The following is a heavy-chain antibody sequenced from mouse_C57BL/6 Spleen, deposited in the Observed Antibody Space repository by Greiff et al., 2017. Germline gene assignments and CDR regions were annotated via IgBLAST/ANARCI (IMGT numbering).Heavy chain of an antibody. Sequence: QVQLQQSGAELVRPGASVTLSCKASGYTFTDYEMHWVKQTPVHGLEWIGAIDPETGGTAYNQKFKGKAILTADTSSSTAYMELRILTSEDSAVYYCTRSHYDGYYVSAMDYWGQGTSVTVSS. CDR1: GYTFTDYE. D-gene: IGHD2-3*01. V-gene: IGHV1-15*01. CDR3: TRSHYDGYYVSAMDY. CDR2: IDPETGGT. J-gene: IGHJ4*01.